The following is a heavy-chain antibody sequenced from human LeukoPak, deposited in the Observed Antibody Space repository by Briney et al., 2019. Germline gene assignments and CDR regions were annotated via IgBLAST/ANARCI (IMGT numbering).Heavy chain of an antibody. CDR2: INHSGST. CDR3: ARAYNFNP. J-gene: IGHJ5*02. Sequence: PSETLSLTCAVYGGSFSGYYWSWIRQPPGKGLEWIGEINHSGSTNYNPSLKSRVTMSVDTSKNQFSLNLSSVTAADTAVYFCARAYNFNPWGQGTLVTVSS. V-gene: IGHV4-34*01. D-gene: IGHD5-24*01. CDR1: GGSFSGYY.